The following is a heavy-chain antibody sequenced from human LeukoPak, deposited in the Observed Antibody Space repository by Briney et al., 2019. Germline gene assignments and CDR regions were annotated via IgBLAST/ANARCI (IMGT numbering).Heavy chain of an antibody. CDR1: GYTFTSYD. CDR2: MNPNSGNT. V-gene: IGHV1-8*01. D-gene: IGHD2-15*01. Sequence: ASVKVSFKASGYTFTSYDINWVRQATGQGLEWMGWMNPNSGNTGYAQKFQGRVTMTRNTSISTAYTELSSLRSEDTAVYYCATFERGGNWYFDLWGRGTLVTVSS. CDR3: ATFERGGNWYFDL. J-gene: IGHJ2*01.